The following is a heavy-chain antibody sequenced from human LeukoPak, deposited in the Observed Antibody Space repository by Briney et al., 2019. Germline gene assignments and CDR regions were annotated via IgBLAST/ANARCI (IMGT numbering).Heavy chain of an antibody. Sequence: GGSLRLSCAASGFTFSSYGMHWVRQAPGKGLEWVAFIRYDGSNKYYADSVKGRFTISRDNSKNTLYLQMNSLRAEDTAVYYCAKDRCSNGIGCYYYYMDVWGKGTTVTISS. V-gene: IGHV3-30*02. D-gene: IGHD2-8*01. CDR3: AKDRCSNGIGCYYYYMDV. J-gene: IGHJ6*03. CDR2: IRYDGSNK. CDR1: GFTFSSYG.